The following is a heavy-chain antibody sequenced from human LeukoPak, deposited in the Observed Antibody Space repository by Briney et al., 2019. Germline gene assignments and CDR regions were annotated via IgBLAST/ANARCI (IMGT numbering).Heavy chain of an antibody. Sequence: GRSLRLSCAASGFXFGTYAMHWVRQAPGKGLEWVAVMWSDGDNRYYADSVKGRFTISRDNSKNTLYLEMNSLRAEDTAVYYCVRDRCSGGSCRLFDYWGQGTLVTVSS. CDR3: VRDRCSGGSCRLFDY. V-gene: IGHV3-33*01. CDR1: GFXFGTYA. CDR2: MWSDGDNR. D-gene: IGHD2-15*01. J-gene: IGHJ4*02.